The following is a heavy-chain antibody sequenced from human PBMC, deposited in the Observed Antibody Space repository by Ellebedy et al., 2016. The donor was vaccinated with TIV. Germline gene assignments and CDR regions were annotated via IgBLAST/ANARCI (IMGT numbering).Heavy chain of an antibody. D-gene: IGHD4-17*01. CDR2: IDPKDSST. CDR1: GYSFTSYW. J-gene: IGHJ4*02. Sequence: GESLKISCKGSGYSFTSYWISWVRQMPGKGLDWMGRIDPKDSSTNYSPSFQGHVTISADRAITTAFLHWSSLQASDSAMYFCASYDDYDEFDVWGQGTVVIVSS. V-gene: IGHV5-10-1*01. CDR3: ASYDDYDEFDV.